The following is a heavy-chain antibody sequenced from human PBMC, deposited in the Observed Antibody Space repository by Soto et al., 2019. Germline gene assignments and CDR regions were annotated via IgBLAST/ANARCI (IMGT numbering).Heavy chain of an antibody. CDR3: ARDQSGYCSGGRCFDQEHDGFAL. CDR2: ISSSSSYI. V-gene: IGHV3-21*01. CDR1: GFTFSSYS. J-gene: IGHJ4*03. D-gene: IGHD2-15*01. Sequence: GGSLRLSCAASGFTFSSYSMNWVRQAPGKGLEWVSFISSSSSYIYYADSVKGRFTISRDNAKNSLYLQMNSLRAEDTAVYYCARDQSGYCSGGRCFDQEHDGFALWAQATIVPSSS.